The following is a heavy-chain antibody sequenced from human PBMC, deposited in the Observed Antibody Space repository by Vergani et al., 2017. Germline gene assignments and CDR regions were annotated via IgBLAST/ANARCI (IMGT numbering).Heavy chain of an antibody. CDR2: IHYSGST. CDR1: GGSISSYY. V-gene: IGHV4-59*12. J-gene: IGHJ4*02. D-gene: IGHD2-15*01. Sequence: QVQLQESGPGLVKPSETLSLTCTVSGGSISSYYWSWIRQPPGTGLEWIGYIHYSGSTNYNPSLKSRVTISVDKSKNQFSLKLSSVTAADTAVYYCATSQRPHSPDDYWGQGTLVTVSS. CDR3: ATSQRPHSPDDY.